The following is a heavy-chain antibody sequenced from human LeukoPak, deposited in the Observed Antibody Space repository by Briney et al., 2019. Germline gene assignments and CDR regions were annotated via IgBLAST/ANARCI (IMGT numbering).Heavy chain of an antibody. J-gene: IGHJ4*02. Sequence: GGSLRLSCAASGFTFSGYPIHWVRQAPGKGLEWVAVISYDGSNKYYADSVKGRFTISRDNSKNTLYLQMNSLRAEDTAVYYCAGGGSPHYFDYWGQGTLVTVSS. CDR3: AGGGSPHYFDY. CDR1: GFTFSGYP. V-gene: IGHV3-30-3*01. D-gene: IGHD3-16*01. CDR2: ISYDGSNK.